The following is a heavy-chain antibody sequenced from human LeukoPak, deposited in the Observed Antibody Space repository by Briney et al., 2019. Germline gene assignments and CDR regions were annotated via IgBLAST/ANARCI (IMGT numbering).Heavy chain of an antibody. CDR1: GFTLSSYS. D-gene: IGHD6-19*01. Sequence: PGGSLRLSCAASGFTLSSYSMNWVRQAPGKGLEWVSSISSSSSYIYYADSVKGRFTISRDNAKNSLYLQMNSLRAEDTAVYYCARSSSGWYMKNGYYFDYWGQGTLVTVSS. J-gene: IGHJ4*02. CDR2: ISSSSSYI. CDR3: ARSSSGWYMKNGYYFDY. V-gene: IGHV3-21*01.